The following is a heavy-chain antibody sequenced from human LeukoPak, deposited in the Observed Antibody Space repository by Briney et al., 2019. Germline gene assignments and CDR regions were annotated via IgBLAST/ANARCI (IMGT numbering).Heavy chain of an antibody. CDR2: IYYTGTT. V-gene: IGHV4-39*01. CDR1: GSYISSSSYS. D-gene: IGHD3-22*01. J-gene: IGHJ3*02. Sequence: PSETLSLTCTVSGSYISSSSYSWGWIRQPPGKGLEWIGNIYYTGTTYSNPSLKSRVTISVDTSKNQFSLKLTSVTAADTAVYYCARYYYDNSGSIYAFDIWGQGTMVTVSS. CDR3: ARYYYDNSGSIYAFDI.